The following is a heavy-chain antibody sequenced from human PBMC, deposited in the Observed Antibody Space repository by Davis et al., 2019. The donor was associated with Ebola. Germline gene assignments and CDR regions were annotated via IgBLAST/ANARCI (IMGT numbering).Heavy chain of an antibody. V-gene: IGHV1-46*03. CDR1: GYTFTNYY. D-gene: IGHD5-12*01. J-gene: IGHJ3*02. CDR3: TTPGGQDSGYDVFDI. CDR2: INPNAGRT. Sequence: ASVKVSCKASGYTFTNYYMHWVPXAPAQPLPSLVMINPNAGRTIYAQKFQGRVTVTRDTSTTTVYMDLSSLRSEDTALYYCTTPGGQDSGYDVFDIWGQGTMVTVSS.